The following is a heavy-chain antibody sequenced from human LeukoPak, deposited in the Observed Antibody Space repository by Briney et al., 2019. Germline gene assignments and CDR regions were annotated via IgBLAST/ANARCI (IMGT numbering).Heavy chain of an antibody. D-gene: IGHD3-10*02. Sequence: SQTLSLTCTVSGGPISSGGYYWSWIRQHPGKGLEWIGYIYYSGSTYYNPSLKSRVTISVDTSKNQFSLKLSSVTAADTAVYYCARGMFGELFPYFDYWGQGTLVTVSS. CDR1: GGPISSGGYY. CDR3: ARGMFGELFPYFDY. CDR2: IYYSGST. V-gene: IGHV4-31*03. J-gene: IGHJ4*02.